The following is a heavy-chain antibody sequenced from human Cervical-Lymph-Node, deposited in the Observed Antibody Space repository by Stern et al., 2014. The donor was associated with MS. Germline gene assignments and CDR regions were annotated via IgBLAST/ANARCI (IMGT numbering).Heavy chain of an antibody. Sequence: QVQLQESGPGLAKPSETLSLSCSVSGGTVSSGSYYWNWIRQPPGKGPEWIGYIYYSGRTDYIPSFKSRVTISVDTSKNQFSLKLRSVTAADTALYYCARERGDGYNFVDYWGQGILVTVSS. CDR1: GGTVSSGSYY. CDR3: ARERGDGYNFVDY. CDR2: IYYSGRT. J-gene: IGHJ4*02. D-gene: IGHD5-24*01. V-gene: IGHV4-61*01.